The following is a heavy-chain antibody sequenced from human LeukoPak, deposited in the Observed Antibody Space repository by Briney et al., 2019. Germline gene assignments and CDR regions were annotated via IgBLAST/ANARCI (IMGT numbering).Heavy chain of an antibody. D-gene: IGHD4-17*01. CDR2: IRYDGSNK. Sequence: GGSLRLSCAASGFTFSSYGMHWVRQAPGKGLEWVAFIRYDGSNKYYADSVKGRFTISRDNSKNTLYLQMNSLRAEDTAVYYCATSFPTTANAFDIWGQGTMVTVSS. CDR3: ATSFPTTANAFDI. CDR1: GFTFSSYG. V-gene: IGHV3-30*02. J-gene: IGHJ3*02.